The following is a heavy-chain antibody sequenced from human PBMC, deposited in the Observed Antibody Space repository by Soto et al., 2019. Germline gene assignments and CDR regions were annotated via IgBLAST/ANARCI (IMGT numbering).Heavy chain of an antibody. Sequence: SETLSLTCTVSGDSIRSGNHYWSWIRQPPGKGLEWIGYIYFGGSSNYNPSIKSRVTISIDRAKNQFSLNLSSVTAADTAVYYCAREGQISGFDSWGQGTLVTVSS. D-gene: IGHD1-26*01. CDR3: AREGQISGFDS. V-gene: IGHV4-61*01. CDR1: GDSIRSGNHY. CDR2: IYFGGSS. J-gene: IGHJ4*02.